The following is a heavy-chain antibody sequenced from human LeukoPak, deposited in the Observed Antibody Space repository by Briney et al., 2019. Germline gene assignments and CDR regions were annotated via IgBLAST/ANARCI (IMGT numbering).Heavy chain of an antibody. CDR3: ARRGPDGYDDSRATYYFDH. V-gene: IGHV5-51*01. CDR1: GYSFSSYW. J-gene: IGHJ4*02. Sequence: GESLKISCQGSGYSFSSYWIGWVRQMPGRGLEWMGIIYPYDSQTIYSTSFQGQVTISADKSIATAYLQWSSLRASDTATYFCARRGPDGYDDSRATYYFDHWAQGTLVTVSS. CDR2: IYPYDSQT. D-gene: IGHD5-12*01.